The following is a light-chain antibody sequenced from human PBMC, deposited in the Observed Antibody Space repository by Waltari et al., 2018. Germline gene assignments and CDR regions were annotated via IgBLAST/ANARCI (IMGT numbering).Light chain of an antibody. V-gene: IGLV1-44*01. CDR2: SNN. CDR1: TSTLAANP. Sequence: QSVLTQPPSASGTPGQRVTIACPGGTSTLAANPVNWYQPPPGTAPKLLIYSNNQRPSGVPDRFSGSKSGTSASLAISGLQSEDEADYYCSSYTASRALEVLFGGGTKLTVL. J-gene: IGLJ2*01. CDR3: SSYTASRALEVL.